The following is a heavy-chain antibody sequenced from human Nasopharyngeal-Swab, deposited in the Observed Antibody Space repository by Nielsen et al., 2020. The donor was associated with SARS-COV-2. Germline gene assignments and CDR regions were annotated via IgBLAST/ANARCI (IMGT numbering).Heavy chain of an antibody. J-gene: IGHJ3*02. CDR1: GFTFSSYA. V-gene: IGHV3-23*01. D-gene: IGHD2-8*01. CDR3: AKGDTNGANDAFDI. Sequence: GESLKISCAASGFTFSSYAMSWVRQAPGKGLEWVSAISGSGTTYYAGSVKGRFTISRDNSKNTLSLQMNSLRAEDTAVYYCAKGDTNGANDAFDIWGQGTMVTVSS. CDR2: ISGSGTT.